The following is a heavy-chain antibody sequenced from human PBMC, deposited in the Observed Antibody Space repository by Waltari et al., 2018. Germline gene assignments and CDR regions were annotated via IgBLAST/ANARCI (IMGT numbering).Heavy chain of an antibody. CDR2: IKGDVSEN. CDR1: GFTFSNFW. V-gene: IGHV3-7*03. Sequence: EVLLVESGGGLVQPGGSLRLSCAASGFTFSNFWMTWVRQAPGKGLEWVANIKGDVSENHYLDSVRGRFTVSRDNARNSLYLQMNSLRADDTAVYYCASGGHVDYCGQGTLVTVSS. D-gene: IGHD3-16*01. J-gene: IGHJ4*02. CDR3: ASGGHVDY.